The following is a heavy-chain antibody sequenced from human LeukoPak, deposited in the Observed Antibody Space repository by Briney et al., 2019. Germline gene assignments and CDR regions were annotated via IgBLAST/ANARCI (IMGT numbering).Heavy chain of an antibody. Sequence: GGSLRLSCAASGFTFSSYAMHWVRQAPGKGLEWVAVISYDGSNKYYADSVKGRFTISRDNSKNTLYLQMNSLRAEDTAVYYCAGADRFVAIDYWGQGTLVTVSS. J-gene: IGHJ4*02. D-gene: IGHD3-3*01. CDR1: GFTFSSYA. CDR2: ISYDGSNK. CDR3: AGADRFVAIDY. V-gene: IGHV3-30-3*01.